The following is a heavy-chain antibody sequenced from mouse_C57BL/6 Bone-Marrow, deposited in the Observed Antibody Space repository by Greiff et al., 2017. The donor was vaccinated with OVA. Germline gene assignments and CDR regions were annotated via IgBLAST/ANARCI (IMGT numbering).Heavy chain of an antibody. D-gene: IGHD2-3*01. V-gene: IGHV7-1*01. CDR1: GFTFSDFY. J-gene: IGHJ4*01. CDR2: SRNKANDYTT. Sequence: EVQLVESGGGLVQSGRSLRLSCATSGFTFSDFYMEWVRQAPGKGLEWIAASRNKANDYTTEYSASVKGRFIVSRDTSQSILYLQMNALRAEDTAIYYCARDAGDGYPHYWGQGTSVTVSA. CDR3: ARDAGDGYPHY.